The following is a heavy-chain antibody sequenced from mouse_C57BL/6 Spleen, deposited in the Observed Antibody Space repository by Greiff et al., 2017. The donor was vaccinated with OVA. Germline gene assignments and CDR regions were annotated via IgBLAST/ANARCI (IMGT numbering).Heavy chain of an antibody. CDR3: ARRYSNFLFDY. CDR1: GYTFTSYW. CDR2: IDPSDSYT. J-gene: IGHJ2*01. Sequence: VQLQQSGAELVKPGASVKLSCKASGYTFTSYWMQWVKQRPGQGLEWIGEIDPSDSYTNYNQKFKGKATLTVDTSSSTAYMQLSSLTSEDSAVYYCARRYSNFLFDYWGQGTTLTVSS. V-gene: IGHV1-50*01. D-gene: IGHD2-5*01.